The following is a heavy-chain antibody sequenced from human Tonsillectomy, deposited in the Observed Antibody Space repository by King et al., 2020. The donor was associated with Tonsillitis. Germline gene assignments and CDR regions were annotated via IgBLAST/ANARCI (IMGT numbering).Heavy chain of an antibody. Sequence: QLVQSGPEVKKPGASVRLSCKASGYTFSSYAVHWVRQAPGQGLEWMGWINAGNGNTKYSQKLQDRLSITRDTSASTVHMELSSLRSEDATVYHCARDLYSWGKGFFQYWGQGTLVTVSS. CDR2: INAGNGNT. CDR1: GYTFSSYA. CDR3: ARDLYSWGKGFFQY. D-gene: IGHD3-10*01. V-gene: IGHV1-3*01. J-gene: IGHJ4*02.